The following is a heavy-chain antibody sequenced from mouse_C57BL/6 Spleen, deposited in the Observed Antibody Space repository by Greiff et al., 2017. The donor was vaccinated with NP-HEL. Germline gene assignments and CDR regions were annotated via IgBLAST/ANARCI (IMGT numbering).Heavy chain of an antibody. D-gene: IGHD2-12*01. CDR3: ARKDVYDAFFDY. J-gene: IGHJ2*01. V-gene: IGHV14-2*01. CDR1: GFNIKDYY. CDR2: IDPEDGET. Sequence: VQLKESGAELVKPGASVKLSCTASGFNIKDYYMHWVKQRTEQGLEWIGRIDPEDGETKYAPKFQGKATITADKSSNTAYLQLSSLTSEDTAVYYGARKDVYDAFFDYWGQGTTLTVSS.